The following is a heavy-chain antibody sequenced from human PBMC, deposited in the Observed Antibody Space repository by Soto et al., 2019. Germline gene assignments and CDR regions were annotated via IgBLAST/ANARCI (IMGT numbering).Heavy chain of an antibody. CDR3: AKSPGGLDGYNSDYYGMDV. CDR1: GLTFSTYA. CDR2: IGGSGTGGRT. D-gene: IGHD5-12*01. V-gene: IGHV3-23*01. Sequence: EVHLLESGGDLVQPGGSLRLSCTASGLTFSTYAMSWVRQAPGKGLEWVSAIGGSGTGGRTYYADSVKGRFTISRDNSKNTVYLQMNSLGADDTAVYYGAKSPGGLDGYNSDYYGMDVWGQGTTVTGSS. J-gene: IGHJ6*02.